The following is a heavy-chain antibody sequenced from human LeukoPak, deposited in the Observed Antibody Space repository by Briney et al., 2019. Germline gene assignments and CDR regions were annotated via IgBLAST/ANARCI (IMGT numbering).Heavy chain of an antibody. CDR1: GYTFTSYY. V-gene: IGHV1-46*01. CDR2: INPSGGST. Sequence: GASVKVSCKAPGYTFTSYYMHWVRQAPGQGLEWMGIINPSGGSTSYAQKFQGRVTMTRDTSTSTVYMELSSLRSEDTAVYYCARDCSSTSCYTGSDAFDIWGQGTMVTVSS. D-gene: IGHD2-2*02. CDR3: ARDCSSTSCYTGSDAFDI. J-gene: IGHJ3*02.